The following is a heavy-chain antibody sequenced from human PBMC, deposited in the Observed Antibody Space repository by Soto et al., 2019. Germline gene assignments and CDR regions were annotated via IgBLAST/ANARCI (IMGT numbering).Heavy chain of an antibody. D-gene: IGHD6-13*01. CDR1: GFTFSDYY. J-gene: IGHJ4*02. CDR3: ARGTYRSKTDFDY. CDR2: ISSSSGTI. Sequence: GGSLRLSCAASGFTFSDYYMTWIRQAPGSGLEWVSYISSSSGTISYANSVKGRFTISRDNAQNPLYLQMTSLRAEDTAVYYCARGTYRSKTDFDYWGQGTLVTVSS. V-gene: IGHV3-11*01.